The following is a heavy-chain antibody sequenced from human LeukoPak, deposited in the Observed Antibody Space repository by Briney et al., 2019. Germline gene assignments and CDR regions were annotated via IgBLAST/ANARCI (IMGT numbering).Heavy chain of an antibody. CDR1: GFTFSSYG. CDR3: AKGCGRDWWELLETSCAFDI. J-gene: IGHJ3*02. V-gene: IGHV3-30*18. D-gene: IGHD1-26*01. CDR2: ISYDGSNK. Sequence: GGCLRLSRAASGFTFSSYGMRWVRQAPGRGLEWVAVISYDGSNKHYAHSVKGGFTISRDNSQNTLYLQMNSLRAEDTAVYYCAKGCGRDWWELLETSCAFDIWGQGTMVTVSS.